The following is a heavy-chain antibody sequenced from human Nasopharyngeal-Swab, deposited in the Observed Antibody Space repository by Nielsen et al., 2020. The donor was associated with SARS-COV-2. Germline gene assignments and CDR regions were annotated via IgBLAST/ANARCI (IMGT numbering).Heavy chain of an antibody. CDR2: ISAYNGNT. V-gene: IGHV1-18*01. CDR1: GYTFTSYG. J-gene: IGHJ5*02. D-gene: IGHD3-16*01. CDR3: ARVGGLPRQRNWFDP. Sequence: ASVKVSCKASGYTFTSYGISWVRQAPGQGLEWMGWISAYNGNTNYAQKLQGRVTMTTDTSTCTAYMELRSLRSDDTAVYYCARVGGLPRQRNWFDPWGQGTLVTVSS.